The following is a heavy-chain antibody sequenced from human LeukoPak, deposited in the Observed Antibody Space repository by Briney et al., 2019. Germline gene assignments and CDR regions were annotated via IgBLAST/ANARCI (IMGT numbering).Heavy chain of an antibody. CDR3: ARGGGGYSYGHDY. CDR1: GYTFTGYY. CDR2: INPNSGGT. Sequence: ASVKVSCKASGYTFTGYYMHWARQAPGQGLEWMGWINPNSGGTNYAQKFQGRVTMTRDTSISTAYMELSRLRSDDTAVYYCARGGGGYSYGHDYWGQGTLVTVSS. D-gene: IGHD5-18*01. V-gene: IGHV1-2*02. J-gene: IGHJ4*02.